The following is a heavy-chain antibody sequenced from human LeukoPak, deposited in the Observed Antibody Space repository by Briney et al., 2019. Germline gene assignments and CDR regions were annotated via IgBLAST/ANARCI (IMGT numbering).Heavy chain of an antibody. CDR1: GFTFSNYN. J-gene: IGHJ6*04. D-gene: IGHD3-10*02. CDR2: ISSSSRTI. Sequence: GGSLRLSCAASGFTFSNYNMNWVRQAPGKGLEWVSYISSSSRTIYYVDSVKGRFAISRDNAKNSLYLQMNSLRAEDTAVYYCAELGITMIGGVWGKGTTVTISS. V-gene: IGHV3-48*04. CDR3: AELGITMIGGV.